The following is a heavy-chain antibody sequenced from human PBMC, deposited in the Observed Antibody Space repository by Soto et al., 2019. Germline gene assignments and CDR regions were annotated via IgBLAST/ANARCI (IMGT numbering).Heavy chain of an antibody. D-gene: IGHD6-19*01. J-gene: IGHJ3*02. CDR1: GYTFTSYH. Sequence: ASVKVSCKASGYTFTSYHMHWVRQAPGQGLEWMGIINPSGGSTSYAQKFQGRVTMTRDTSTSTVYMELSSLRSEDTAVYYCARDRATGRAGAGTEAFDIRGQGTMVTVSS. V-gene: IGHV1-46*03. CDR2: INPSGGST. CDR3: ARDRATGRAGAGTEAFDI.